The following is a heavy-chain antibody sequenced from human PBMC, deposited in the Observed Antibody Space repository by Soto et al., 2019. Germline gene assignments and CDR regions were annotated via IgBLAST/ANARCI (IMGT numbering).Heavy chain of an antibody. V-gene: IGHV3-48*02. D-gene: IGHD1-26*01. Sequence: EVQLVESGGGLVQRGGSLRLSCAASGFNVRSHGMHWVRQAPGKGLEWISYISTSSNVVYYANSVTGRFTISRDNGNNSVFLQMNSLKDDDTALYYCVREAISGPLDFWGQGTLVTVSS. CDR3: VREAISGPLDF. CDR1: GFNVRSHG. J-gene: IGHJ4*02. CDR2: ISTSSNVV.